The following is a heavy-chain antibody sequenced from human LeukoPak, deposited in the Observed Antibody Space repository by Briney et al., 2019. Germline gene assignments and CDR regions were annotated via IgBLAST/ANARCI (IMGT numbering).Heavy chain of an antibody. CDR2: IYYSGST. D-gene: IGHD2-8*01. V-gene: IGHV4-31*03. J-gene: IGHJ4*02. CDR1: GGSISSGGYY. CDR3: ARVVPNHFDY. Sequence: PSETLSLTCTVSGGSISSGGYYWSWIRQHPGKGLEWIGYIYYSGSTNYNPSLKSRVTISVDTSKNQFSLKLSSVTAADTAVYYCARVVPNHFDYWGQGTLVTVSS.